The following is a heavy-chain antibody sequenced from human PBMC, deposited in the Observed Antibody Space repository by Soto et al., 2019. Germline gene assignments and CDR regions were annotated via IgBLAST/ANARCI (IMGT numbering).Heavy chain of an antibody. CDR1: GYTFTSYG. Sequence: QVQLVQSGAEVKKPGASVKVSCKASGYTFTSYGISWVRQDPGQGLEWIGWISAYNGNTNYAQKLQGRVTMTTDTSTSPAYMELRSLRSDDTAVYYCARDLRWFGELTGYGWFDPWGQGTLVTVSS. J-gene: IGHJ5*02. D-gene: IGHD3-10*01. CDR2: ISAYNGNT. V-gene: IGHV1-18*01. CDR3: ARDLRWFGELTGYGWFDP.